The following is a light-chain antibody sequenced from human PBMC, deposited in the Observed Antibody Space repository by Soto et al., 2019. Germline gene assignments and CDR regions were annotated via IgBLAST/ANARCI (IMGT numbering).Light chain of an antibody. CDR2: GAS. J-gene: IGKJ1*01. CDR1: QNVSNSY. V-gene: IGKV3-20*01. CDR3: QQYGSSPWT. Sequence: EIVLTQSPGNLSLSPGERATLSCRASQNVSNSYVAWYQQKPGQAPRLLIYGASSRASGIPDRFSGSGSGTDFTLTISRLEPEDFALYYCQQYGSSPWTFDQGTKVEIK.